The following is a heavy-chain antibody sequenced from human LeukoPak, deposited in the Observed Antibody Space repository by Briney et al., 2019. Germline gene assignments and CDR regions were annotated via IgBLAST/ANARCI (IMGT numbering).Heavy chain of an antibody. Sequence: GGPLRLSCTASGFTFSSYTMTWVRQAPGKGLKWVSTITTGDGNTYYADSVKGRFTVSRDDSKNTLYLQMNSLRAEDTAVYYCAKDGGLWVSAHWGDSWGRGTLVTVSS. J-gene: IGHJ4*02. D-gene: IGHD7-27*01. CDR1: GFTFSSYT. CDR2: ITTGDGNT. V-gene: IGHV3-23*01. CDR3: AKDGGLWVSAHWGDS.